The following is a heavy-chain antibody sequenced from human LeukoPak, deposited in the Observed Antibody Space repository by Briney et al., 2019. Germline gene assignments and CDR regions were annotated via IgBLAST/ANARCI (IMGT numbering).Heavy chain of an antibody. J-gene: IGHJ5*02. CDR2: ISSSGGST. V-gene: IGHV3-23*01. D-gene: IGHD2-15*01. CDR3: AKALGYCSGGSCYAGRFDP. Sequence: GGSLRLSCAASGFTFSSYAMSWVRQAPGKGLEWVSAISSSGGSTYYADSVKGRFTISRDNSKNTLYLQMNSLRAEDTAVYYCAKALGYCSGGSCYAGRFDPWGQGTLVTVYS. CDR1: GFTFSSYA.